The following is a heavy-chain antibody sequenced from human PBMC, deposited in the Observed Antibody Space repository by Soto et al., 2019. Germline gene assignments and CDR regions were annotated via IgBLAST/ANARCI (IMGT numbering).Heavy chain of an antibody. Sequence: ASETLSLTCAVSGGSFTSNNWWTWVRQPPGQGLEWIGEIYRTGSTNYNPSLKSRVTISLDRSENQFSLKVTSLTAADTAVYYCASRDPGTSVDYWGQGTLVTVSS. J-gene: IGHJ4*02. CDR1: GGSFTSNNW. CDR3: ASRDPGTSVDY. CDR2: IYRTGST. D-gene: IGHD1-7*01. V-gene: IGHV4-4*02.